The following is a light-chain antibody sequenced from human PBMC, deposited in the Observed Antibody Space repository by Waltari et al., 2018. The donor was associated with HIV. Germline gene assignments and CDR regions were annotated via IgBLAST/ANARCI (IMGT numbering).Light chain of an antibody. V-gene: IGLV1-44*01. Sequence: QSVLTQPPSASGTPGQRVTIACSGSNSNTGSNPVNWAQHLPGTAHKALIYKSSQRRSGVPDRFSGSKSGISASLASSGLQSEDEAGYYCAAWDDGLHGWIFGGGTKLTVL. CDR3: AAWDDGLHGWI. J-gene: IGLJ2*01. CDR1: NSNTGSNP. CDR2: KSS.